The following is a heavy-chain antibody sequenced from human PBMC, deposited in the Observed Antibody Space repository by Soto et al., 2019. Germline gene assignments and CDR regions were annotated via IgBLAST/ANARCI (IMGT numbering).Heavy chain of an antibody. CDR1: EFTFSNYA. CDR2: ISGSGGST. D-gene: IGHD2-2*01. CDR3: AKDSQPTSLRFDFFDS. V-gene: IGHV3-23*01. J-gene: IGHJ4*02. Sequence: PGGSLRLSCAASEFTFSNYAMNWVRQAPWKGLEWVSAISGSGGSTYYADSVKGRFTISRDNSKNTLYLQMNSLRAEDTAVYYCAKDSQPTSLRFDFFDSWGQGTLVTVSS.